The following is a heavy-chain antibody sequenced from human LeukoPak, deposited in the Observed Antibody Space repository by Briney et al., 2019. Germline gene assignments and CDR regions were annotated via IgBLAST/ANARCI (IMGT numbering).Heavy chain of an antibody. V-gene: IGHV3-20*04. CDR2: INWNGGST. Sequence: GGSLRLSCAASGSTFDDYVMSWVRQAPGKGLEWVSGINWNGGSTRYADSVKGRFTISRDNAKNSLYLQMNSLRAEDTALYYCAREGHYDSSRFDPWGQGTLVTVSS. CDR3: AREGHYDSSRFDP. D-gene: IGHD3-22*01. CDR1: GSTFDDYV. J-gene: IGHJ5*02.